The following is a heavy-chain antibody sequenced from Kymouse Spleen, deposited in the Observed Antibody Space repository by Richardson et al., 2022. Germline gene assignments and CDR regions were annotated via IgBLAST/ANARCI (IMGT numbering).Heavy chain of an antibody. D-gene: IGHD6-6*01. V-gene: IGHV4-39*01. J-gene: IGHJ6*02. CDR3: ARACIAARYYYYYGMDV. CDR1: GGSISSSSYY. CDR2: IYYSGST. Sequence: QLQLQESGPGLVKPSETLSLTCTVSGGSISSSSYYWGWIRQPPGKGLEWIGSIYYSGSTYYNPSLKSRVTISVDTSKNQFSLKLSSVTAADTAVYYCARACIAARYYYYYGMDVWGQGTTVTVSS.